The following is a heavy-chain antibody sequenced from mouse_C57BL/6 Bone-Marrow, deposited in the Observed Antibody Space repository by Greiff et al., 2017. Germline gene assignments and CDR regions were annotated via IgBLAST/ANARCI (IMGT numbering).Heavy chain of an antibody. Sequence: VQLQQPGAELVKPGASVKLSCKASGYTFTSYWMNWVKQRTGQGLEWIGMIHPNSGSTNYNEKFKSKATLTADKSSSTAYMQLSSLTSEDSAVYYCARSWDAFFDYWGQGTTLTVSS. D-gene: IGHD4-1*01. CDR1: GYTFTSYW. J-gene: IGHJ2*01. V-gene: IGHV1-64*01. CDR2: IHPNSGST. CDR3: ARSWDAFFDY.